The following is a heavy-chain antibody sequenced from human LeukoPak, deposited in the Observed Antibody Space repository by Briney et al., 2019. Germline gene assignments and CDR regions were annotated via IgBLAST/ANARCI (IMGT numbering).Heavy chain of an antibody. Sequence: SVKVSCKASGGTFSRYAISWVRQAPGQGPEWMGGIIPIFGTANYAQKFQGRVTITADESTSTAYMELSSLRSEDTAVYYCARDVSLLLGRGFDYWGQGPLVTVSS. CDR1: GGTFSRYA. CDR2: IIPIFGTA. CDR3: ARDVSLLLGRGFDY. J-gene: IGHJ4*02. V-gene: IGHV1-69*01. D-gene: IGHD2-15*01.